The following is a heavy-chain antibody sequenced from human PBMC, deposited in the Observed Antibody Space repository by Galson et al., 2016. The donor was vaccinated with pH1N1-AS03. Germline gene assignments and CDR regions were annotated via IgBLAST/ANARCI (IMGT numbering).Heavy chain of an antibody. CDR1: GGTFSNYA. V-gene: IGHV1-69*06. J-gene: IGHJ4*02. CDR2: IIPLFGTP. CDR3: AIRDGEGYDFWSGKPGGY. D-gene: IGHD3-3*01. Sequence: SVKVSCKASGGTFSNYAFSWVRQAPGQGLEWMGGIIPLFGTPNYAQKFQGRVTITADKSTNTAYMELTSLRSEDTAVYFCAIRDGEGYDFWSGKPGGYWGRGTLVAVSS.